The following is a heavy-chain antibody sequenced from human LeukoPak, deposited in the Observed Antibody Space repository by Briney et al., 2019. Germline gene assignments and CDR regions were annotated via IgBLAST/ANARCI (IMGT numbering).Heavy chain of an antibody. Sequence: GESLKISCKGSGYSFTTYWIGWVRQMPGKGLEWMGIIYPGDSDIRYSPSFQGQVTMSVDKSISTAYLQWTSLKASDTAMYYCARRQGCSSTSCPPDYWGQGTLVTVPS. V-gene: IGHV5-51*01. CDR3: ARRQGCSSTSCPPDY. CDR2: IYPGDSDI. D-gene: IGHD2-2*01. J-gene: IGHJ4*02. CDR1: GYSFTTYW.